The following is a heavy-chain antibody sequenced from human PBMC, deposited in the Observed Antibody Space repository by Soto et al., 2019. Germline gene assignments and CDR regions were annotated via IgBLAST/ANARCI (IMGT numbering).Heavy chain of an antibody. Sequence: SETLSLTCAVSGGSIRSSNWWSWVRQPPGKGLEWIGDIYHSGSTNYNPSLKSQVTISVDKSNNQFSLKLSSVTAADTAVYYCARGLDGGYYDYYYGMDVWGQRTTVTVSS. CDR2: IYHSGST. CDR3: ARGLDGGYYDYYYGMDV. D-gene: IGHD1-26*01. V-gene: IGHV4-4*02. J-gene: IGHJ6*02. CDR1: GGSIRSSNW.